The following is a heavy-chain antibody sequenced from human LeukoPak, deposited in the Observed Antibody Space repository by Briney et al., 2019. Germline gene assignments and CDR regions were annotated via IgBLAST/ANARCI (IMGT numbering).Heavy chain of an antibody. J-gene: IGHJ3*02. CDR3: ARAPNFAGAFDI. CDR1: GGSISSSSYY. V-gene: IGHV4-61*01. CDR2: IYYSGST. Sequence: SETLSLTCTVSGGSISSSSYYWSWIRQPPGKGLEWIGYIYYSGSTNYNPSLKSRVTISVDTSKNQLSLKLSSVTAADTAVYYCARAPNFAGAFDIWGQGTMVTVSS. D-gene: IGHD5-24*01.